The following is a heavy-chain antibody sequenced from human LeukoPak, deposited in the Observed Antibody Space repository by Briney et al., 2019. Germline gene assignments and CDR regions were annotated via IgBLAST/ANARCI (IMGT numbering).Heavy chain of an antibody. CDR2: IRYDGSNK. J-gene: IGHJ4*02. CDR1: GFTFSSYG. Sequence: PGGSLRLSCAASGFTFSSYGMHWVRQAPGKGLEWVAFIRYDGSNKYYADSVKGRFTISRDNSKNTLSLQMNSLRTEDTAVYYCARDLGTEVDYWGQGTLVTVSS. V-gene: IGHV3-30*02. CDR3: ARDLGTEVDY.